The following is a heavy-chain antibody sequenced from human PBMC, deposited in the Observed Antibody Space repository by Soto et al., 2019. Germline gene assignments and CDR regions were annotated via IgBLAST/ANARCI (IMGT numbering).Heavy chain of an antibody. CDR2: ISAYDDKT. V-gene: IGHV1-18*01. CDR1: GYPFTSYG. D-gene: IGHD2-21*02. CDR3: ARDRLIAVTGLLRN. Sequence: QVQLVQSGAEVKKPEASVKVSCKTSGYPFTSYGINWVRQAPGQEPEWMGWISAYDDKTIYSQKFQRRVTLTADTSTTTAYMELRGLRFDDTAVYYCARDRLIAVTGLLRNWGQGTLVTVSS. J-gene: IGHJ4*02.